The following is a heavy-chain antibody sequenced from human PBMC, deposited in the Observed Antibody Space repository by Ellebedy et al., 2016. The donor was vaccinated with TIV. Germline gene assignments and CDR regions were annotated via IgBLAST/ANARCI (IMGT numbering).Heavy chain of an antibody. CDR3: ARMNWNSPVDP. CDR1: GFTFSRFA. CDR2: IPSGGPL. J-gene: IGHJ5*02. Sequence: GGSLRLSXAASGFTFSRFAMSWVRQAPGKGLEWVAAIPSGGPLFYAHSVKGRFTISRDNAKNSLYLQMNSLRVEDTAVYYCARMNWNSPVDPWGRGTLVTVSS. D-gene: IGHD1-7*01. V-gene: IGHV3-69-1*01.